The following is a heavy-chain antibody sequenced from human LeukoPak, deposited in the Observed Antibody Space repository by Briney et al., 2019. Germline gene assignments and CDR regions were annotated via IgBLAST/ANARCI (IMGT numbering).Heavy chain of an antibody. CDR1: GGTFSSYA. CDR3: GREPTAFSNVGDNSGVFSSSFDS. J-gene: IGHJ4*01. CDR2: IIPILGIA. D-gene: IGHD3-22*01. Sequence: SVKVSCKASGGTFSSYAISWVRQAPGQGLEWMGRIIPILGIANYAQKFQGRVTITADKSTSTAYMELSSLRSEDTAVYYCGREPTAFSNVGDNSGVFSSSFDSWGKEPW. V-gene: IGHV1-69*04.